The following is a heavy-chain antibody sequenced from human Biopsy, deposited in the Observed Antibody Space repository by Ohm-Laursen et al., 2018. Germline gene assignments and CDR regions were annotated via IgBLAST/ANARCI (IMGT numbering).Heavy chain of an antibody. CDR1: GDSVSSGSFY. D-gene: IGHD6-19*01. CDR2: IYDRGSTA. V-gene: IGHV4-61*01. Sequence: PSETLSLTCTVSGDSVSSGSFYWTWIQQPPGQGLEYIGYIYDRGSTANYNPSLESRVTMLVDMPKNQFSLKLSSVTAADTAIYYCARGMRSSGWPYFDSWGQGTLVTVSS. J-gene: IGHJ4*02. CDR3: ARGMRSSGWPYFDS.